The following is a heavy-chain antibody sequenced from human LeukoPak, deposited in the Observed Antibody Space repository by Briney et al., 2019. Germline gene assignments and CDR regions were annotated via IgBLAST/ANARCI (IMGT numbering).Heavy chain of an antibody. J-gene: IGHJ4*02. V-gene: IGHV4-34*01. CDR2: INHCGNT. CDR3: ARQGSGTSYYYYTFPY. CDR1: GGSLSGYY. D-gene: IGHD1-26*01. Sequence: SETLSLTCAVYGGSLSGYYWSWIRQPPGRGLEWIGEINHCGNTNYNPSLKSRVTMSVDTSKNHFYLKLSSVTAADTAVYYCARQGSGTSYYYYTFPYWGQGTLVTVSS.